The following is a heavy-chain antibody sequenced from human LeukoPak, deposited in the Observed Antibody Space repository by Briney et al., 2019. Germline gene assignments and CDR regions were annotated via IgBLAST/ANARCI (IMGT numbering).Heavy chain of an antibody. CDR3: ARDRGRYYDSGSYNWFDP. V-gene: IGHV1-2*02. D-gene: IGHD3-10*01. J-gene: IGHJ5*02. CDR2: INPNSGGT. Sequence: ASVKVSCKASGYTFTGYYMHWVRQAPGQGLEWMGWINPNSGGTNYAQKFQGRVTMTRDTSISTAYMELSRLRSDDTAVYYCARDRGRYYDSGSYNWFDPWGQGILVTVSS. CDR1: GYTFTGYY.